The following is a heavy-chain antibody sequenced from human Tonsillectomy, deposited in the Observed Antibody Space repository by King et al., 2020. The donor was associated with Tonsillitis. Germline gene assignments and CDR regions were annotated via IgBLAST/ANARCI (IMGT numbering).Heavy chain of an antibody. V-gene: IGHV3-30*04. CDR1: GFTFGHYA. J-gene: IGHJ6*02. CDR3: ARVLAVNYYYGMDG. CDR2: MSFDGSNK. D-gene: IGHD6-19*01. Sequence: QLVQSGGGVVQPGRSLRLSCAASGFTFGHYAMHWVRQAPGKGLEWVAVMSFDGSNKYYADSVKGRFSISGDSSKNTLYLQMNSLRTEDTAVYYCARVLAVNYYYGMDGWGPGTTVTVSS.